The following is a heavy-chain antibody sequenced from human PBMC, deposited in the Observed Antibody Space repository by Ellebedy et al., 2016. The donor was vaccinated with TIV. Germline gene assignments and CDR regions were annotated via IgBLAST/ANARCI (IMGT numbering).Heavy chain of an antibody. D-gene: IGHD3-22*01. CDR3: ARGDNYYYESSGYYYTY. Sequence: ASVKVSCKASGYTFTSYYFYWVRQAPGQGLEWMGLINPTTGNSNYAQEFQGRVTMTRDTSTSTVYMELSSLRSEDTAVYYCARGDNYYYESSGYYYTYWGQGTLVTVSS. J-gene: IGHJ4*02. CDR1: GYTFTSYY. V-gene: IGHV1-46*01. CDR2: INPTTGNS.